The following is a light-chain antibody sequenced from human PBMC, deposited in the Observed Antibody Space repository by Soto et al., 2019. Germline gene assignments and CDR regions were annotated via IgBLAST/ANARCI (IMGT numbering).Light chain of an antibody. V-gene: IGKV1-12*01. J-gene: IGKJ5*01. Sequence: DIQLTQSPSSLTASAGDRLTITGRASQGVSKWLAWYQQKPGKAPILMIHGASNLQTGVPSRFSGIVSGTDFALTLPRLQTEDIATYVCQQANSFPLTFCQGTRLEIK. CDR2: GAS. CDR1: QGVSKW. CDR3: QQANSFPLT.